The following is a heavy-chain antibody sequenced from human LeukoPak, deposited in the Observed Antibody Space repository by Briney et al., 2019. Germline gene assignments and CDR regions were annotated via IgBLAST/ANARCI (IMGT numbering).Heavy chain of an antibody. CDR2: IYTSGST. J-gene: IGHJ6*03. Sequence: PSETLSLTCTVSGGSISSYFWSWIRQPAGKGLEWIGRIYTSGSTNYNPSLKSRVTMSVDTSKNQFTLKLSSVTAADAAVYYCARVSSHAYYYYYYMDVWGKGTTVTVSS. CDR3: ARVSSHAYYYYYYMDV. D-gene: IGHD6-13*01. CDR1: GGSISSYF. V-gene: IGHV4-4*07.